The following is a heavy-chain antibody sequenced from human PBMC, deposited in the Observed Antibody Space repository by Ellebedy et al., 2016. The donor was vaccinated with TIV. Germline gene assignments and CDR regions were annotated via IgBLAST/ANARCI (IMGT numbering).Heavy chain of an antibody. D-gene: IGHD4-17*01. V-gene: IGHV5-51*01. Sequence: GESLKISXKGSGYSFTSYWIGWVRQMPGKGLEWMGIIYPGDSDTRYSPSFQGQVTISADKSISTAYLQWSSLKASDTAMYYCARQRANGDYVDYYYGMDVWGQGTTVTVSS. J-gene: IGHJ6*02. CDR1: GYSFTSYW. CDR3: ARQRANGDYVDYYYGMDV. CDR2: IYPGDSDT.